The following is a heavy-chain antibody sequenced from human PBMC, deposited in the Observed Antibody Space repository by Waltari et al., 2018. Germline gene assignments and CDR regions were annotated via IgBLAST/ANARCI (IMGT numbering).Heavy chain of an antibody. CDR3: ARGQQDLNY. D-gene: IGHD6-13*01. CDR2: INPNSGGT. Sequence: QVQLVQSGAEVKKPGASLKVPCTASGYTFTGYSSPWVRQAPGQGLEWMGRINPNSGGTNYAQKFQGRVTMTRDTSISTAYMELSRLRSDDTAVYYCARGQQDLNYWGQGTLVTVSS. CDR1: GYTFTGYS. J-gene: IGHJ4*02. V-gene: IGHV1-2*06.